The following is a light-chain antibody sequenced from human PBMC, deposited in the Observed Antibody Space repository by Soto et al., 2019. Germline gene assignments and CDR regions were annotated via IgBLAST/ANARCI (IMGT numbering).Light chain of an antibody. CDR2: DAS. CDR3: QQRSNGPLT. V-gene: IGKV3-11*01. J-gene: IGKJ4*01. Sequence: EIVLTQSPATLSLSPGERATLSCRASQSVSSYLAWYQQRPGQAPRLLIYDASNRATGIPARFSGSGSGTYFTLTISSLEPEDFAVYYCQQRSNGPLTFGGGTKVDLK. CDR1: QSVSSY.